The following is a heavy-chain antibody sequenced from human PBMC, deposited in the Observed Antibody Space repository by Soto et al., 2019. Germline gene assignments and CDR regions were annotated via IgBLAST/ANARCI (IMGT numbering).Heavy chain of an antibody. CDR1: GGSCSGYD. CDR2: INHSGST. D-gene: IGHD3-3*01. J-gene: IGHJ5*02. Sequence: SETLSLSCAVEGGSCSGYDGSWIRQPPGKGLEWIGEINHSGSTNYNPSLKSRVTISVDTSKNQFSLKLSSVTAADTAVYYCASSPSYYDFWSGLPWGQGTLVTVSS. CDR3: ASSPSYYDFWSGLP. V-gene: IGHV4-34*01.